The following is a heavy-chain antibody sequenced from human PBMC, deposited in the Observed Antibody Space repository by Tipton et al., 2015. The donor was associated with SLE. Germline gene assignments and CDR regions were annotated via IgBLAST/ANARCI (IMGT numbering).Heavy chain of an antibody. J-gene: IGHJ1*01. CDR3: ARGQSSSWFSYFQH. CDR1: GGSFSGYY. D-gene: IGHD6-13*01. Sequence: TLSLTCAVYGGSFSGYYWSWIRQHPGKGLEWIGYIYYSGSSYYNPSLKSRVTISVDTSKNQFSLKVNSVTAADTAVYYCARGQSSSWFSYFQHWGQGTLVTVSS. V-gene: IGHV4-34*01. CDR2: IYYSGSS.